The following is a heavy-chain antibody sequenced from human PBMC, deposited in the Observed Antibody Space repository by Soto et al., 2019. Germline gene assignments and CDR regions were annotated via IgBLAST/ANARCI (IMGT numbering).Heavy chain of an antibody. CDR3: ATLTRSKGGIFDF. D-gene: IGHD7-27*01. CDR1: GYSFTDYY. Sequence: EVQLVQSGAEVKKPGATVKISCKVSGYSFTDYYIHWVQQAPGKGLEWMGLVDPEHGETINVEKIQGRVTITADTSTDTAYMELSSLRSEDTAVYYCATLTRSKGGIFDFWGQGTLVTVSS. J-gene: IGHJ4*02. CDR2: VDPEHGET. V-gene: IGHV1-69-2*01.